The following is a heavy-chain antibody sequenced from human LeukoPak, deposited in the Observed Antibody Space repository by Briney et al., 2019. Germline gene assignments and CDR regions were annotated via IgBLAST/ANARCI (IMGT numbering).Heavy chain of an antibody. D-gene: IGHD2-21*01. CDR1: GGSISSYY. CDR2: IYYSGST. Sequence: SETLSLTCTVSGGSISSYYWSWIRQPPGKGLEWIGYIYYSGSTNYNPSLKSRVTISVDTSKNQFSLKLSSVTAADTAVYYCARAGCGGDCYYYGMDVWGQGTTVTVSS. CDR3: ARAGCGGDCYYYGMDV. J-gene: IGHJ6*02. V-gene: IGHV4-59*01.